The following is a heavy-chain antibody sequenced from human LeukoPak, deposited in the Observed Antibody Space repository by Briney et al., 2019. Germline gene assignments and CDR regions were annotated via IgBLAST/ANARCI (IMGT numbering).Heavy chain of an antibody. CDR1: GYTFTSYD. V-gene: IGHV1-8*01. CDR3: ARGHLGSGWFYY. Sequence: ASVKVSCKASGYTFTSYDINWVRQATGQGLEWMGWMNPNSGNTGYAQKLQGRVTMTTDTSTSTAYMELRSLRSDDTAVYYCARGHLGSGWFYYWGQGTLVTVSS. J-gene: IGHJ4*02. D-gene: IGHD6-19*01. CDR2: MNPNSGNT.